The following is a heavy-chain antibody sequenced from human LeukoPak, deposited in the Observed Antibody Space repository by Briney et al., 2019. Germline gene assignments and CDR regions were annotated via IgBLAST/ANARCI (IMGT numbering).Heavy chain of an antibody. CDR2: IKQDGSDK. J-gene: IGHJ4*02. Sequence: GGSLRLSCAASGFTFTSNWMSWVRQAPGKGLEWVANIKQDGSDKCYVDSVKGRFTISRDNAKSSLYLQMNSLGAEDTALYYCAKGDSSTPKYYLGYWGQGTLVTVSS. CDR3: AKGDSSTPKYYLGY. V-gene: IGHV3-7*03. D-gene: IGHD3-22*01. CDR1: GFTFTSNW.